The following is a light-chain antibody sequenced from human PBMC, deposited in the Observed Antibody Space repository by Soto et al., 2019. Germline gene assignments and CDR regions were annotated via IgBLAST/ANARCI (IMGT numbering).Light chain of an antibody. CDR3: QQYGGSPRT. CDR2: GAS. J-gene: IGKJ1*01. Sequence: EIVLTQSPATLSLSPGERATLSCRASQSVRSYLTWYQQKPGHAPRLLIHGASNRATGIPDRFSGSGSGTDFTLTITRLAPEDFAVYYCQQYGGSPRTFGQGTKVDIK. V-gene: IGKV3-20*01. CDR1: QSVRSY.